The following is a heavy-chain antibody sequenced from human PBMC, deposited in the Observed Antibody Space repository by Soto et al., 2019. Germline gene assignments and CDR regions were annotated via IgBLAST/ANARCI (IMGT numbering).Heavy chain of an antibody. J-gene: IGHJ5*02. V-gene: IGHV4-4*07. CDR3: ARAGKVFARPYRWFDT. Sequence: SETLSLTCTVSGGAISSYYWIWIRQPAGKGLEWIGRIYTRGSTNYNPSLKSRVTMSVDTSKNQFSLKLSSVTAADTAVYSCARAGKVFARPYRWFDTWGQGTLVT. CDR2: IYTRGST. CDR1: GGAISSYY. D-gene: IGHD3-16*01.